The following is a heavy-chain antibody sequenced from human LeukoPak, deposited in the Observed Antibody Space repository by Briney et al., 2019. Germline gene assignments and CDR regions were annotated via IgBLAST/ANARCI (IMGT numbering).Heavy chain of an antibody. CDR2: INQGGSDK. Sequence: GGSLRLSCAACAFTLSGHWMSWVRQAPGKGLEWVADINQGGSDKYYVDSVKGRFTISRDNANNLLYLQMNSLRGEDTAVYYCTRDRSRAEVDWGQGTLVTVSS. V-gene: IGHV3-7*01. J-gene: IGHJ4*02. D-gene: IGHD1-14*01. CDR3: TRDRSRAEVD. CDR1: AFTLSGHW.